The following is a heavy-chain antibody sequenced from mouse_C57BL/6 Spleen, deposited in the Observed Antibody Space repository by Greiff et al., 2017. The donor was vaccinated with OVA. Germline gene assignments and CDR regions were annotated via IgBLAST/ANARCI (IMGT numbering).Heavy chain of an antibody. J-gene: IGHJ4*01. D-gene: IGHD1-1*01. CDR1: GFTFSSSG. Sequence: VMLVESGGDLVKPGGSLKLSCAASGFTFSSSGLSWVRQPPDKRLEWVATISSGGSYTYYPDSVKGRFTISRDNAKNTLYLQMSSLKSEDTAMYYCAREITTVVANAMDYWGQGTSVTVSS. V-gene: IGHV5-6*02. CDR2: ISSGGSYT. CDR3: AREITTVVANAMDY.